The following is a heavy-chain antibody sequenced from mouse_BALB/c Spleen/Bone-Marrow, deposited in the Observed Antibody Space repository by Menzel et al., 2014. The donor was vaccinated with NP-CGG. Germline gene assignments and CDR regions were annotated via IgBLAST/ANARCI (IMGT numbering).Heavy chain of an antibody. CDR3: TRGGWLAMDY. Sequence: QVQLQQPGAELVKPGASVKLSCKASGYTFTSYYMYWVKRRPGQGLEWIGEINPSNGGTNFNEKFKSKATLTVDKSSSTAYMQLSSLTSEDSAVYYCTRGGWLAMDYWGQGTSVTVSS. J-gene: IGHJ4*01. CDR1: GYTFTSYY. V-gene: IGHV1S81*02. CDR2: INPSNGGT. D-gene: IGHD2-3*01.